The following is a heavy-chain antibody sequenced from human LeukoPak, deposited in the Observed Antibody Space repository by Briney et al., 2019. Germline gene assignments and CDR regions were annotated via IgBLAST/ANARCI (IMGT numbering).Heavy chain of an antibody. CDR1: GYSISSGYY. V-gene: IGHV4-61*01. J-gene: IGHJ4*02. CDR3: ARGGSTVVTNIDY. CDR2: IYYSGST. Sequence: PSETLSLTCTVSGYSISSGYYWGWIRQPPGKGLEWIGYIYYSGSTNYNPSLKSRVTISVDTSKNQFSLKLSSVTAADTAVYYCARGGSTVVTNIDYWGQGTLVTVSS. D-gene: IGHD4-23*01.